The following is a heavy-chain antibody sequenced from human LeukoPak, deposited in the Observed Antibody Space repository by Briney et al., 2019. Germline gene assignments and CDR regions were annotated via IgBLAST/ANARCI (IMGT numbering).Heavy chain of an antibody. CDR2: INPNSGGT. J-gene: IGHJ4*02. V-gene: IGHV1-2*02. Sequence: ASVKVSCKASGYTFTGYYMHWVRQAPGQGLVWMGWINPNSGGTNYAQKFQGRVTMTRDTSISTAYMELSRLRSDDTAVYYCARDHSSIAVAGSFGYWGQGTLVTVSS. D-gene: IGHD6-19*01. CDR1: GYTFTGYY. CDR3: ARDHSSIAVAGSFGY.